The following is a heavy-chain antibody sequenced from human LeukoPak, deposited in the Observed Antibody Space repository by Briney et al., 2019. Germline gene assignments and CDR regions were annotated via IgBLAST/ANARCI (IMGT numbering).Heavy chain of an antibody. CDR2: ISSSSSI. J-gene: IGHJ4*02. D-gene: IGHD4-23*01. CDR1: GFTFSSYN. CDR3: ARHGNLLSPFGY. Sequence: PGGSLRLSCAASGFTFSSYNMNWVRQAPGKGLEWISFISSSSSIYYADSVKGRFTISRDNAKNSLYLQMNSLRDEDTAVYYCARHGNLLSPFGYWGQGTLVTVSS. V-gene: IGHV3-48*02.